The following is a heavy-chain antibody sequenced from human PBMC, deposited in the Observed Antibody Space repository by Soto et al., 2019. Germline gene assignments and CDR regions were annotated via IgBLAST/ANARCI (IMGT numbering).Heavy chain of an antibody. V-gene: IGHV4-34*01. CDR2: INHSGST. CDR1: GRSFSGYD. CDR3: ARRATVTLYYYYYMDV. D-gene: IGHD4-17*01. Sequence: SETLSLTCAVYGRSFSGYDWSWIRQPPGKGLEWIGEINHSGSTNYNPSLKSRVTISVDTSKNQFSLKLSSVTAADTAVYYCARRATVTLYYYYYMDVWGKGTTVT. J-gene: IGHJ6*03.